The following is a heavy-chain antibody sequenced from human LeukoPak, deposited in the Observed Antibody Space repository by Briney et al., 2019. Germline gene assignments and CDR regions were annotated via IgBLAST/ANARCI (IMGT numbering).Heavy chain of an antibody. V-gene: IGHV1-69*13. CDR3: ARTLPSLLWFGELYY. CDR1: GGTFSSYA. J-gene: IGHJ4*02. D-gene: IGHD3-10*01. Sequence: SVKVSCKASGGTFSSYAISWVRQAPGQGLEWMGGIIPIFGTANYAQKFQGRVTITADESTSTAYMELSSLRSEDTAVYYCARTLPSLLWFGELYYWCQGTLVTVSS. CDR2: IIPIFGTA.